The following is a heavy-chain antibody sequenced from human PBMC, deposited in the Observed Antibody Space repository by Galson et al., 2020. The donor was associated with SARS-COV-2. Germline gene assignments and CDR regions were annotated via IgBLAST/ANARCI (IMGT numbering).Heavy chain of an antibody. V-gene: IGHV3-23*01. D-gene: IGHD5-18*01. CDR2: ISGSGGST. J-gene: IGHJ3*02. Sequence: GESLKISCAASGFTFSSYAMSWVRQAPGKGLEWVSAISGSGGSTYYADSVKGRFTISRDNSKNTLYLQMNSLRAEDTAVYYCSTAMATGPFDIWGQGTMVTVSS. CDR1: GFTFSSYA. CDR3: STAMATGPFDI.